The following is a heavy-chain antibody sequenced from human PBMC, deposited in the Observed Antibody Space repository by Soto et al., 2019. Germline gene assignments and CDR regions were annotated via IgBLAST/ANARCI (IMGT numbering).Heavy chain of an antibody. Sequence: VASVKGSCKDSGYTFTAQYLHWVRKAPGEGLEWMGWINPTTGATRYAQKFQGRVTMTRDTSMSTAYLEVRSLRPDDTAVYYCAKGDSSWVSWFDPWGQGTLVTVSS. D-gene: IGHD6-19*01. V-gene: IGHV1-2*02. J-gene: IGHJ5*02. CDR3: AKGDSSWVSWFDP. CDR1: GYTFTAQY. CDR2: INPTTGAT.